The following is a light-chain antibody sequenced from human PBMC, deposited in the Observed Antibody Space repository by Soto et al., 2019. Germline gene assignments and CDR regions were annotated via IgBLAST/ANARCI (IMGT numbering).Light chain of an antibody. CDR1: QTISRW. CDR2: AAT. CDR3: QQYHSYWT. V-gene: IGKV1-5*01. Sequence: DIQMTQSPSTLSGSVGDRVTLTCRASQTISRWLAWYQQKPGKAPKLLMYAATSLESGVPQRFSGSGSGTEFTLTIISLQTDDFSTYYCQQYHSYWTFGQGTKVDIK. J-gene: IGKJ1*01.